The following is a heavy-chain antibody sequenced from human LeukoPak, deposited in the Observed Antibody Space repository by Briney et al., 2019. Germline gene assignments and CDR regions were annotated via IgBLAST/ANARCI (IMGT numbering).Heavy chain of an antibody. V-gene: IGHV3-33*01. CDR3: ARDRWYRFWSGSADY. CDR2: IWYDGSNK. Sequence: GRSLRLSCAASGFTFSSYGMHWVRPAPGKGLEWVAVIWYDGSNKYYADSVKGRFTISRDNSKNTLYLQMNSLRAEDTAVYYCARDRWYRFWSGSADYWGQGTLVTVSS. CDR1: GFTFSSYG. J-gene: IGHJ4*02. D-gene: IGHD3-3*01.